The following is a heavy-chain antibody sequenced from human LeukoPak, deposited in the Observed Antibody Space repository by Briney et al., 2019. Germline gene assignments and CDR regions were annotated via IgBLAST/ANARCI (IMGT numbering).Heavy chain of an antibody. V-gene: IGHV4-39*07. CDR1: GGSISRTNYY. D-gene: IGHD3-3*01. J-gene: IGHJ5*02. CDR3: ARGLAHYYDFWSGYFQTWFDP. Sequence: SETLSLTCTVSGGSISRTNYYWGWLRQPPGKGLEWIGTIYYSGSSYYNLSLKSRVTISLDTSKNQFSLKLSSVTAADSAVYYCARGLAHYYDFWSGYFQTWFDPWGQGTLVTVSS. CDR2: IYYSGSS.